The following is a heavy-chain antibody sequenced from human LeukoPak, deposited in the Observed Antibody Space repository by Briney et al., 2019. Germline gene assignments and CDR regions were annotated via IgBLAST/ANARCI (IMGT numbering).Heavy chain of an antibody. CDR3: ARRTYYYDSSGFDY. V-gene: IGHV4-59*08. Sequence: SETLSLTCTVSGGSISSYYWSWIRQSPGKGLEWIGYIYYSGSTNYNPSLKSRVTISVDTSKNQFSLKLSSVTAADTAVYYCARRTYYYDSSGFDYWGQGALVTVSS. CDR2: IYYSGST. CDR1: GGSISSYY. J-gene: IGHJ4*02. D-gene: IGHD3-22*01.